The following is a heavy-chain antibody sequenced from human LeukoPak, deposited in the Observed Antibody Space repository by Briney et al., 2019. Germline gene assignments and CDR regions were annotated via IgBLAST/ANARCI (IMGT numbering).Heavy chain of an antibody. D-gene: IGHD5-12*01. CDR2: ISYDGTNE. J-gene: IGHJ4*02. CDR1: GFTFSRYA. Sequence: PGGSLRLSCEASGFTFSRYAIHWVRQAPGKGLEWVAVISYDGTNEYFADSVKGRLTISRSNSKNTVYLQMNSLRTEDTALYYCARDASSDYDLGRYYFDHWGQGTLVTVSS. V-gene: IGHV3-30*04. CDR3: ARDASSDYDLGRYYFDH.